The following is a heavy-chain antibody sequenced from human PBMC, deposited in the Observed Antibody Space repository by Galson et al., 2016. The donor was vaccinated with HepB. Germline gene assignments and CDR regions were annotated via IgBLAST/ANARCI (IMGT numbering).Heavy chain of an antibody. V-gene: IGHV3-21*01. J-gene: IGHJ5*02. CDR3: ARSVSFRDQIQVVVAAGMGWFDP. CDR1: GFSFSSYN. D-gene: IGHD2-15*01. CDR2: ISSISNSI. Sequence: SLRLSCAASGFSFSSYNMNWFRQSPGKGLEWVSSISSISNSIYYADSVKSRFTISRDNAKNSLYLQMNSLRAEDMAVYYCARSVSFRDQIQVVVAAGMGWFDPWGQGTLVTGSS.